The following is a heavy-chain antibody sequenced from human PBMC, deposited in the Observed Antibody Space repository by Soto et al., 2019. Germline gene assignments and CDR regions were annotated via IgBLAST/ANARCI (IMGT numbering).Heavy chain of an antibody. V-gene: IGHV4-30-4*01. CDR2: NSYSGST. CDR3: ATMGTPATGLYFFDY. Sequence: QVQLQESGPGLVKPSQTLSLTCTVSGGSISSGNYYWSWIRQPPGKGLEWIGFNSYSGSTYYSTALKSRVPISVATSKSQFSLNLSFVTAADTAVYYCATMGTPATGLYFFDYWGQGSLVTVSS. D-gene: IGHD2-15*01. CDR1: GGSISSGNYY. J-gene: IGHJ4*02.